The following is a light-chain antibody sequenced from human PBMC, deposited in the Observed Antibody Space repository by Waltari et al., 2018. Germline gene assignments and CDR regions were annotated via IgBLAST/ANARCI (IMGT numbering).Light chain of an antibody. CDR1: RPNIGAGYD. V-gene: IGLV1-40*01. J-gene: IGLJ2*01. Sequence: QSVLTQPPSVSGAPGQRVTIPCTGSRPNIGAGYDVHWYQQLPGTAPKLLIYGNNNRPSGVPDRFSGSKSGTSASLAITGLQAEDEANYYCQSYDTNLVVFGGGTKLTVL. CDR3: QSYDTNLVV. CDR2: GNN.